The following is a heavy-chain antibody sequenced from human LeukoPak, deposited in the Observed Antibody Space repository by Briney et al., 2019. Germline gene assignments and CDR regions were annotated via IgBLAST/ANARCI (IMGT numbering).Heavy chain of an antibody. CDR1: GGSISRSSYY. CDR2: IYYGGST. J-gene: IGHJ6*03. V-gene: IGHV4-39*07. Sequence: KVSETLSLTCTVSGGSISRSSYYWGWIRQPPGKGLEWIGSIYYGGSTNYNPSLKSRVTISVDTSKNQFSLKLSSVTAADTAVYYCARAGDFWSGYPSRNYMDVWGKGTTVTVSS. CDR3: ARAGDFWSGYPSRNYMDV. D-gene: IGHD3-3*01.